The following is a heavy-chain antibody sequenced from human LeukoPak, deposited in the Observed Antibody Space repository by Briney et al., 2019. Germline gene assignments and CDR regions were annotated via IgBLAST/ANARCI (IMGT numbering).Heavy chain of an antibody. CDR2: IIPILGIA. CDR1: GGTFSSYA. Sequence: SVKVSCKASGGTFSSYAISWVRQAPGQGLEWMGRIIPILGIANYAQKFQGRVTITADKSTSTAYMELSSLRSEDTAVYYCARAGQNYDLWSAPADWFDPWGQGTLVTVSS. J-gene: IGHJ5*02. D-gene: IGHD3-3*01. CDR3: ARAGQNYDLWSAPADWFDP. V-gene: IGHV1-69*04.